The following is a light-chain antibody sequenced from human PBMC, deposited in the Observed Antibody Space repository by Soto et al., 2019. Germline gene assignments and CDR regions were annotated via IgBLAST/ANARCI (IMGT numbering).Light chain of an antibody. Sequence: EIVLTQSPGTLSLSPGERATLSCRASQSVSSSYLAWYQQKPGQAPRLLIYGASSRATGIPGRFSGSGSGTDFTLTISRLEPEDFAVYFCQVRTDWPPFKYTFGQGTKLEV. CDR2: GAS. V-gene: IGKV3D-20*02. J-gene: IGKJ2*01. CDR1: QSVSSSY. CDR3: QVRTDWPPFKYT.